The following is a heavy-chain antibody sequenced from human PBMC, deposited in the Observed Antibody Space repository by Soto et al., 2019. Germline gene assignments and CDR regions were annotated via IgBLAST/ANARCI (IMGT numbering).Heavy chain of an antibody. Sequence: GESLKISCKVSGDNFTTYWIAWVRQVPEKGLQWLGIIYPGESDVMYSPSFQGQVTMSVDKSINTAYLQWSSLKASDSGIYYCARQRTSGKMWPPYRWIDPWGQGTLVTVS. CDR1: GDNFTTYW. D-gene: IGHD1-26*01. CDR2: IYPGESDV. V-gene: IGHV5-51*01. CDR3: ARQRTSGKMWPPYRWIDP. J-gene: IGHJ5*02.